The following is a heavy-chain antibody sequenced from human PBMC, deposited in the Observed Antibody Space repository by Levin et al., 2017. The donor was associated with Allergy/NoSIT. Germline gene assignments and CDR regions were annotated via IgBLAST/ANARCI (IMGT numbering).Heavy chain of an antibody. CDR3: ARLERKEKYNNGGGYDY. CDR2: IYPADSET. D-gene: IGHD6-19*01. V-gene: IGHV5-51*01. CDR1: AYTFSTYW. J-gene: IGHJ4*02. Sequence: GESLKISCKASAYTFSTYWIGWVRQTPGKGLEWMGIIYPADSETRYSPSFQGQVTTSVDKSISTAYLQWSSLKASDTPMYYWARLERKEKYNNGGGYDYWGQGTLVTVSS.